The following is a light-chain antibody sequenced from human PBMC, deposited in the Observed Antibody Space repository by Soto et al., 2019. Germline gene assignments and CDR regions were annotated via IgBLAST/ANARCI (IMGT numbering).Light chain of an antibody. CDR3: CSYVGGYSYV. V-gene: IGLV2-11*01. CDR2: DVS. CDR1: SSDVGDYSS. Sequence: QSVLAQPRSVSGSPGQSVTVSCIGTSSDVGDYSSVSWYQQHPGKAPKLMIYDVSKRPSGVPDRFSGSKSGNTASLTISGLQAEDEADYYCCSYVGGYSYVFGIGTKVTVL. J-gene: IGLJ1*01.